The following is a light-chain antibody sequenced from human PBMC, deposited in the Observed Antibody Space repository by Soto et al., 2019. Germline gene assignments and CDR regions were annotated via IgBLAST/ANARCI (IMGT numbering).Light chain of an antibody. V-gene: IGLV2-14*01. CDR3: SSYSTGSTLVV. J-gene: IGLJ1*01. CDR2: GVS. CDR1: STDVGGNKY. Sequence: QSALAQPASVSGSPGQSITISCTGSSTDVGGNKYVSWYQQHPGKAPKLIIYGVSYRPSGVSNRFSGSKSGNTASLTISGLRAEDEADYYCSSYSTGSTLVVFGSGTKVTVL.